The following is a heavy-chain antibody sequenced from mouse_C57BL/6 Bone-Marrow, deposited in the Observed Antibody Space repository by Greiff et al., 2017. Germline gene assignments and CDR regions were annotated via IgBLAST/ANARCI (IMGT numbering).Heavy chain of an antibody. CDR3: ARKDDDMDY. V-gene: IGHV1-54*01. CDR2: INPGNGGT. Sequence: QVQLQQSGAELVRPGTSVKVSCKASGYAFTNYLIEWVKQRPGQGLEWIGVINPGNGGTNYNAKFKGKATLTAAKSSSTAYMQLSSRTTEDAAVYFYARKDDDMDYWGQGTTLTVSS. J-gene: IGHJ4*01. CDR1: GYAFTNYL.